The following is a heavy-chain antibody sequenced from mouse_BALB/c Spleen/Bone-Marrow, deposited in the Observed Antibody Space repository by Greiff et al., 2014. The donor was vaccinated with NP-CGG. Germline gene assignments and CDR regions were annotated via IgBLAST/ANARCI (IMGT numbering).Heavy chain of an antibody. CDR3: TREREGDGYYDFDY. V-gene: IGHV2-9*02. D-gene: IGHD2-3*01. CDR1: GFSLASYG. CDR2: IWAGGAT. J-gene: IGHJ2*01. Sequence: VQLQESGPGLVAPSQSLTITCTVSGFSLASYGIHWVRQPPGKGLEWLGVIWAGGATNYNSAIMSRLSISKDNSKSQVFLKMNSLQIDDTAMFYCTREREGDGYYDFDYWGQGTIFTVSS.